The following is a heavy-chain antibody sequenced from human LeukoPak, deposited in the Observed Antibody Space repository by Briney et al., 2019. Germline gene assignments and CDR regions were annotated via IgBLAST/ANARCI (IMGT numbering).Heavy chain of an antibody. V-gene: IGHV4-38-2*01. CDR1: GYSISSGYY. CDR2: IYHSGST. J-gene: IGHJ4*02. CDR3: AGPYGDYAAFDY. D-gene: IGHD4-17*01. Sequence: PSETLSLTCAVSGYSISSGYYWGWIRQPPGKGLEWIGSIYHSGSTYYNPSLKSRVTISVDTSKNQSSLKLSSVTAADTAVYYCAGPYGDYAAFDYWGQGTLVTVSS.